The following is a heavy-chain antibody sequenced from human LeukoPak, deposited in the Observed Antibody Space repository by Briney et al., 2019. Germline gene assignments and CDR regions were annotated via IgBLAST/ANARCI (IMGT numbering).Heavy chain of an antibody. CDR3: AREVGPPPAFDI. V-gene: IGHV1-2*02. CDR1: GYTFTGYF. J-gene: IGHJ3*02. CDR2: INPNNGGT. Sequence: ASVKVSCKASGYTFTGYFIHWVRQAPGQGLEWTGWINPNNGGTKYAQKFQGRVTMTRDTSISTAYMELSRLRSDDTAVYYCAREVGPPPAFDIWGQGTMVTVSS.